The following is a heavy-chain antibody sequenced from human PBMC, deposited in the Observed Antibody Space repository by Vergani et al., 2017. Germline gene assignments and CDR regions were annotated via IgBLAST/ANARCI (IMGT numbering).Heavy chain of an antibody. D-gene: IGHD3-3*01. CDR2: INHSGST. J-gene: IGHJ4*02. Sequence: QVQLQQWGAGLLKPSETLSLTCAVYGGSFSGYYWSWIRQPPGKGLEWIGDINHSGSTNYNPSLKSRVTISVDTSKNQFSLKLSSVTAADTAVYYCARGASNYDFWSGFDYWGQGTLVTVSS. CDR3: ARGASNYDFWSGFDY. V-gene: IGHV4-34*01. CDR1: GGSFSGYY.